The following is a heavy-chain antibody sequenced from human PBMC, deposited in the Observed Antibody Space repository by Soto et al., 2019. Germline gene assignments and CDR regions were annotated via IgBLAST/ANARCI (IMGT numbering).Heavy chain of an antibody. CDR2: INHSGST. CDR3: ARGTGAGFGEYYYYYNGMDV. V-gene: IGHV4-34*01. Sequence: PSETLSLTCAVYGGSFSGYYWSWIRQPPGKGLEWIGEINHSGSTNYNPSLKSRVTISVDTSKNQFSLKLSSVTAADTAVYYCARGTGAGFGEYYYYYNGMDVWRQGTTGTVSS. J-gene: IGHJ6*02. D-gene: IGHD3-10*01. CDR1: GGSFSGYY.